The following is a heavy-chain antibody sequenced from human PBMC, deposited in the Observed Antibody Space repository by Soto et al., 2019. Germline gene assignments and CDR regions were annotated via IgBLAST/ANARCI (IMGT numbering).Heavy chain of an antibody. V-gene: IGHV3-21*01. Sequence: GGSLRLSCAASGFTFSSYSMNWVRQAPGKGLEWVSSISTGSDYIYYADSVKGRFTISRDNAKNSLFLQMNSLRAEDTAVYYCARDRGLGYCSGDSCWDFDYWGQGTLVTVSS. CDR1: GFTFSSYS. D-gene: IGHD2-15*01. CDR2: ISTGSDYI. CDR3: ARDRGLGYCSGDSCWDFDY. J-gene: IGHJ4*02.